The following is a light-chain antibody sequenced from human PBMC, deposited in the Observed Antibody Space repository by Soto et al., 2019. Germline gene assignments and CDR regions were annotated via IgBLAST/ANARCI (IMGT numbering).Light chain of an antibody. CDR1: SSNIGSNT. CDR3: AAWDDSLNGYV. Sequence: QPVLTQPPSASGTPGQRVTISCSGSSSNIGSNTVNWYQQLPGTAPKLLIYSNNQRPSGVPDRFSGSKSGTSASLAISGLQPEDEADYYRAAWDDSLNGYVFGTGTKLTVL. CDR2: SNN. V-gene: IGLV1-44*01. J-gene: IGLJ1*01.